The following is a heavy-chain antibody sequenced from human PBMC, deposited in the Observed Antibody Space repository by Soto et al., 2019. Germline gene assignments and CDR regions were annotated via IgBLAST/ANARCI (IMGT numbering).Heavy chain of an antibody. CDR1: GGTFSSDA. CDR3: ARERGRFDVLRYFAWSRSWFDP. CDR2: IIPIFGTA. D-gene: IGHD3-9*01. J-gene: IGHJ5*02. Sequence: SVKVSCKASGGTFSSDAISWVRQAPGQGLELMGGIIPIFGTANYAQKFQGRVTITADEYTSTAYMELSSLRSEDTAVYYCARERGRFDVLRYFAWSRSWFDPWGQGTLVTVSS. V-gene: IGHV1-69*13.